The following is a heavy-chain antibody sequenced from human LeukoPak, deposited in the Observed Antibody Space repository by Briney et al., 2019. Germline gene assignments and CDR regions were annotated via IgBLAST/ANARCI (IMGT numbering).Heavy chain of an antibody. CDR3: ARRVVEYYYDSSGYYQDDAFDI. J-gene: IGHJ3*02. Sequence: GESLKISCKGSGYSLTSYWIGWVRQMPGKGLEWMGIIYPGDSDTRYSPSFQGQVTISADKSISTAYLQWSSLKASDTAMYYCARRVVEYYYDSSGYYQDDAFDIWGQGTMVTVSS. CDR1: GYSLTSYW. D-gene: IGHD3-22*01. CDR2: IYPGDSDT. V-gene: IGHV5-51*01.